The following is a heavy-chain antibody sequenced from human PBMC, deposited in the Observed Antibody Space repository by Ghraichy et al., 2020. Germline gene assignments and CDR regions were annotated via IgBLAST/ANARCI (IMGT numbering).Heavy chain of an antibody. Sequence: GRSLRLSCAASGFTFSSYSMNWVRQAPGKGLEWVSYISITSSDIYYADSVKGRFTISRDNAKNTLFLQMNSLRDEDTAVYYCARVLKTYYRLDVWGQGTTVTVSS. J-gene: IGHJ6*02. CDR2: ISITSSDI. CDR3: ARVLKTYYRLDV. V-gene: IGHV3-48*02. CDR1: GFTFSSYS.